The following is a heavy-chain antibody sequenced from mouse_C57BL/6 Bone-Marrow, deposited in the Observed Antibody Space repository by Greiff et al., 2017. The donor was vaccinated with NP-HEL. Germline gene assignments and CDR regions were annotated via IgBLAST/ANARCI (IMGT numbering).Heavy chain of an antibody. V-gene: IGHV1-19*01. CDR3: ARFDGYYVRFAY. CDR2: INPYNGGT. J-gene: IGHJ3*01. Sequence: VHVKQSGPVLVKPGASVKMSCKASGYTFTDYYMNWVKQSHGKSLEWIGVINPYNGGTSYNQKFKGKATLTVDKSSSTAYMELNSLTSEDSAVYYCARFDGYYVRFAYWGQGTPVTVSA. CDR1: GYTFTDYY. D-gene: IGHD2-3*01.